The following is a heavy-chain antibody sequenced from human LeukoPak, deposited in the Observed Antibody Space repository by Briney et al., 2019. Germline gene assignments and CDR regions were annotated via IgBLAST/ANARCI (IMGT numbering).Heavy chain of an antibody. CDR1: GFTSSSYW. Sequence: GGSLRLSCAASGFTSSSYWMSWVRQAPGKGLEWVANIKQDGSEKYYVDSVKGRFTISRDNAKNSLYLQMNSLRAEDTAVYYCARSVGYSYGSEFDYWGQGTLVTVSS. CDR2: IKQDGSEK. V-gene: IGHV3-7*01. D-gene: IGHD5-18*01. J-gene: IGHJ4*02. CDR3: ARSVGYSYGSEFDY.